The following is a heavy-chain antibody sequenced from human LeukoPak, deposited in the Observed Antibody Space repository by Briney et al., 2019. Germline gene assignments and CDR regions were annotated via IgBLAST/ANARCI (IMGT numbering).Heavy chain of an antibody. CDR1: GFTFTNFG. Sequence: TGGSLRLSCAASGFTFTNFGMSWVRQAPGKGLEWVSAVSRGGGSTFYADSVKGRFTISRDNSKNTVYLQMNSLRAEDTAIYSCAKEKNSGYYYHFDYWGQGTLVTVSS. CDR2: VSRGGGST. CDR3: AKEKNSGYYYHFDY. V-gene: IGHV3-23*01. J-gene: IGHJ4*02. D-gene: IGHD3-22*01.